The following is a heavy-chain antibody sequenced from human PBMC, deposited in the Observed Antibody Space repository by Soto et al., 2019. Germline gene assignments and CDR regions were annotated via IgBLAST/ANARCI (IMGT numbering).Heavy chain of an antibody. V-gene: IGHV1-3*01. CDR3: ARASRAGYCSGGSCYHDYGMDV. CDR1: GYTFTSYA. CDR2: INAGNGNT. D-gene: IGHD2-15*01. J-gene: IGHJ6*02. Sequence: QVQLVQSGAEVKKPGASVKASCKASGYTFTSYAMHWVRQAPGQRLEWMGWINAGNGNTKYSQKFQGRVTITRDTSASTAYMELSSLRSEDTAVYYCARASRAGYCSGGSCYHDYGMDVWGQGTTVTVSS.